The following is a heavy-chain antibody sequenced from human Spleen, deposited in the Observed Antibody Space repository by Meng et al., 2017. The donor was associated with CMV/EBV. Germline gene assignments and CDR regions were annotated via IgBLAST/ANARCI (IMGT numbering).Heavy chain of an antibody. CDR1: GFTFSDYF. V-gene: IGHV3-11*01. D-gene: IGHD2-21*02. CDR3: ANYRCVNNCYLDY. J-gene: IGHJ4*02. Sequence: GESLKISCAASGFTFSDYFMSWIRQAPGKALEWVSYIDTTGRIRYYADSVTGRFTISRDNSRDTLYLQMNSLRVEDTAVYYCANYRCVNNCYLDYWGQGTLVTVSS. CDR2: IDTTGRIR.